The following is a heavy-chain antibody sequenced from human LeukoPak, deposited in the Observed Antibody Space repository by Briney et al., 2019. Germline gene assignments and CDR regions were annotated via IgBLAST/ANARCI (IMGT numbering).Heavy chain of an antibody. D-gene: IGHD5-24*01. CDR3: ARENGGGSDY. V-gene: IGHV3-64*01. J-gene: IGHJ4*02. CDR2: ITSNGGTT. Sequence: PGGSLRLSCAASGFTFRSYEMTWVRQAPGKGPESVSAITSNGGTTYYASSVKGRFTISRDNSKNTLYLQMGSLRTEDMAVYYCARENGGGSDYWGQGTLVTVPS. CDR1: GFTFRSYE.